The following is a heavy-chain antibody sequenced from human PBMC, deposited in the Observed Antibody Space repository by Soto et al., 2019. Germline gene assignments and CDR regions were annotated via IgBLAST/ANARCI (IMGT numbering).Heavy chain of an antibody. D-gene: IGHD3-3*01. J-gene: IGHJ4*02. CDR2: ISAYNGNT. V-gene: IGHV1-18*04. CDR3: ASVYYDFCRGYYRFHFDY. Sequence: ASVKVSCKASGYTFTSYGISWVRQAPGQGLEWMGWISAYNGNTNYAQKLQGRVTMTTDTSTSTAYMELRSLRSDDTAVYYCASVYYDFCRGYYRFHFDYWGQGTLVTVSS. CDR1: GYTFTSYG.